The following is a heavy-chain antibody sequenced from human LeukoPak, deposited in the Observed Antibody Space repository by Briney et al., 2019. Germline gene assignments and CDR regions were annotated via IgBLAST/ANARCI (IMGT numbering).Heavy chain of an antibody. CDR2: INHNGNVN. V-gene: IGHV3-7*03. CDR1: GFTFSSYW. CDR3: ARTMQQWLVDAAGGDY. Sequence: PGGSLRLSCAASGFTFSSYWMNWARQAPGKGLEWVASINHNGNVNYYVDSVKGRFTISRDNAKNSLYLQMSNLRADDTAVYYCARTMQQWLVDAAGGDYWGQGTLVTVSS. D-gene: IGHD6-19*01. J-gene: IGHJ4*02.